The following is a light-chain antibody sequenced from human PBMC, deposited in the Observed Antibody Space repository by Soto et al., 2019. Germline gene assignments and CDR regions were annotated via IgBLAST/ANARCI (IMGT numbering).Light chain of an antibody. Sequence: EIVMTQSPATLSLSPGERAALSCTASQSINSELAGYQQKPGQPPRLLIYGASTTATGVPDRFTGSESGSEFTLTISVQQSEDFAVYYGELGHNWPLTFGRGTRLEI. CDR3: ELGHNWPLT. CDR1: QSINSE. V-gene: IGKV3-15*01. CDR2: GAS. J-gene: IGKJ2*01.